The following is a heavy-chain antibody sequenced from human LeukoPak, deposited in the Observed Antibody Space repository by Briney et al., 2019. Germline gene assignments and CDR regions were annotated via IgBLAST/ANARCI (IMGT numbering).Heavy chain of an antibody. Sequence: ASVKVSCKASGYIFTSYYIHWVRQAPGQGLEWMGLINPSGGCTNYAQKFQGRATMTRDMSTSTVYMELSSLRSEDTAMYYCTRALPHRRLMDTTMEQHWFDPWGQGTLVTVSS. V-gene: IGHV1-46*01. J-gene: IGHJ5*02. CDR3: TRALPHRRLMDTTMEQHWFDP. CDR1: GYIFTSYY. D-gene: IGHD5-18*01. CDR2: INPSGGCT.